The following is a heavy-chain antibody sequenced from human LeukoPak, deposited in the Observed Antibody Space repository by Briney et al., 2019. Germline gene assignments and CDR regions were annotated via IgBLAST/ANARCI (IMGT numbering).Heavy chain of an antibody. CDR2: ISGSGGST. CDR1: GFTFSSYA. V-gene: IGHV3-23*01. J-gene: IGHJ4*02. Sequence: GGSLRLSCAASGFTFSSYAMSWVRQAPGKGLEWVSAISGSGGSTYYADSVKGRFTISRDNSKNTLYLQMNSLRAEDTAVYYCASPTTYYDSSGSTTEKYYFDYWGQGTLVTVSS. D-gene: IGHD3-22*01. CDR3: ASPTTYYDSSGSTTEKYYFDY.